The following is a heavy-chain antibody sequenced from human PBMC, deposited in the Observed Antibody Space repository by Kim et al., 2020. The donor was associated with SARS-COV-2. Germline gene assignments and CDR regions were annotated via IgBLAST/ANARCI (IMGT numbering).Heavy chain of an antibody. D-gene: IGHD2-2*01. Sequence: GGSLRLSCAASGFTFSTYSMNWVRQAPGKGLEWVSSFSSSSSHIYYADSVKGRFIISRDNAKNSLYLQMNSLRAEDTAVYYCARVRYQLLWGAFDIWGQGTMVTVSS. CDR2: FSSSSSHI. CDR3: ARVRYQLLWGAFDI. J-gene: IGHJ3*02. CDR1: GFTFSTYS. V-gene: IGHV3-21*01.